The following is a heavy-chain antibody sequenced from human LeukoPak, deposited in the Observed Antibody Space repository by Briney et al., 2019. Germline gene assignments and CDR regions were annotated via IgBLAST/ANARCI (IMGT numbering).Heavy chain of an antibody. D-gene: IGHD2-2*01. CDR2: IYSGGST. CDR3: ARDTHKFSYVPAYYYGMDV. J-gene: IGHJ6*02. CDR1: GFTVSSNY. V-gene: IGHV3-66*01. Sequence: PGGSLRLSCAASGFTVSSNYMSWVRQARGKGLEWVSVIYSGGSTDYADHVKGRFTISRDNSKNTLYLQMNSLRAEDAAVYYCARDTHKFSYVPAYYYGMDVWGQGTTVTVSS.